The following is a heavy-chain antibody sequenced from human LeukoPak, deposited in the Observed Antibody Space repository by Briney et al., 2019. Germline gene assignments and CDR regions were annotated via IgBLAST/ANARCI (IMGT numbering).Heavy chain of an antibody. CDR3: ARVGYYGSGSSPHFDY. Sequence: HPGGSLRLSCAASGFTVSSNYMSWVRQSPGKGLEWVSIIYSGGSTYYADSVKGRFTISRDNSKNTLCLQMNSLRVEDTAVYYCARVGYYGSGSSPHFDYWGQGTLVTVSS. J-gene: IGHJ4*02. CDR2: IYSGGST. D-gene: IGHD3-10*01. CDR1: GFTVSSNY. V-gene: IGHV3-53*01.